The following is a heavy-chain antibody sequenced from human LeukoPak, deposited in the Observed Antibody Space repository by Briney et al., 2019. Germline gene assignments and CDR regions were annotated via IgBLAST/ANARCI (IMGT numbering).Heavy chain of an antibody. CDR1: GFTFSSYA. D-gene: IGHD3-22*01. CDR3: AKWDYDSSGYYPFDY. Sequence: GGSLRLSCAASGFTFSSYAMSWVRQAPGKGLEWVSAISGSGGSTYYADSVRGRFTISRDNSKNTLYLQMNSLRAEDTAVYYCAKWDYDSSGYYPFDYWGQGTLVTVSS. V-gene: IGHV3-23*01. CDR2: ISGSGGST. J-gene: IGHJ4*02.